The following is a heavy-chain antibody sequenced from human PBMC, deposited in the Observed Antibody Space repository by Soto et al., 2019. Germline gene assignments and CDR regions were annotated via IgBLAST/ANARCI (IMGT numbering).Heavy chain of an antibody. CDR2: IYHSGST. CDR1: GGSISSSNW. Sequence: TLSLTCAVSGGSISSSNWWSWVRQPPGKGLEWIGEIYHSGSTNYNPSLKSRVTISVDKSKNQFSLKLSSVTAADTAVYYCARANYYDSSGYYFGYWGQGTLVTVSS. J-gene: IGHJ4*02. D-gene: IGHD3-22*01. CDR3: ARANYYDSSGYYFGY. V-gene: IGHV4-4*02.